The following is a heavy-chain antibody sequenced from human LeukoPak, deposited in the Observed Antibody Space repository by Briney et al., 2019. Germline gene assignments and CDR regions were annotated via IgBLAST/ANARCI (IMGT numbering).Heavy chain of an antibody. Sequence: GRSLRLSRAASGFTFSSYGMHWVRQAPGKGLEWVAVISYDGSNKYYADSVKGRFTISRDNSKNTLYLQMNSLRAEDTAVYYCAKLPWGDHDLFDYWGQGTLVTVSS. V-gene: IGHV3-30*18. D-gene: IGHD2-21*02. J-gene: IGHJ4*02. CDR3: AKLPWGDHDLFDY. CDR2: ISYDGSNK. CDR1: GFTFSSYG.